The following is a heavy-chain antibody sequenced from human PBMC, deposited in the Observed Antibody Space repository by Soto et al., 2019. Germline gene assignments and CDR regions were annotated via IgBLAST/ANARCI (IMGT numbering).Heavy chain of an antibody. CDR1: GFTFSSYS. Sequence: EVQLVESGGGLVKPGGSLRLSCAASGFTFSSYSMNWVRQAPGKGLEWVSSISSSSSYIYYADSVKGRFTISRDNAKNSLYLQMNSLRAEDTAVYYCARCTTTAKYYDFWSGYYPYYYYYYYMDVWGKGTTVTVSS. V-gene: IGHV3-21*01. J-gene: IGHJ6*03. D-gene: IGHD3-3*01. CDR2: ISSSSSYI. CDR3: ARCTTTAKYYDFWSGYYPYYYYYYYMDV.